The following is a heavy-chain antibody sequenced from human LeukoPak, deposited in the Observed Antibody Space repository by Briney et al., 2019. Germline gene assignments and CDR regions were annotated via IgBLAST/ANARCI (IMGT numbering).Heavy chain of an antibody. Sequence: SETLSLTCTVSGGSISSGDYYWSWIRQPPGKDLEWIGYIYYSGSTYYTPSLKRRVTISVDTSKNQFSLKLSSVTAADTAVYYCARVSRTCTNGVCSIWGQGTMVTVPS. CDR3: ARVSRTCTNGVCSI. V-gene: IGHV4-30-4*08. D-gene: IGHD2-8*01. CDR2: IYYSGST. J-gene: IGHJ3*02. CDR1: GGSISSGDYY.